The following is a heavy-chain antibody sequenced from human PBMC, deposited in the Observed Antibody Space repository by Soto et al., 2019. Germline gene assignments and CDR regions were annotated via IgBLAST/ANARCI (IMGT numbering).Heavy chain of an antibody. J-gene: IGHJ4*02. D-gene: IGHD3-3*02. CDR3: ARSHSFDGSIYHYYFDF. Sequence: PSETLSLTCTVSGGSISDGYYWSWIRQHPGKGLEWIGSISDSGSTSYNPSLKSRLTISVDTSKNQFSLNLSSVTAADTAVYYCARSHSFDGSIYHYYFDFWGQGTLVTASS. V-gene: IGHV4-31*03. CDR2: ISDSGST. CDR1: GGSISDGYY.